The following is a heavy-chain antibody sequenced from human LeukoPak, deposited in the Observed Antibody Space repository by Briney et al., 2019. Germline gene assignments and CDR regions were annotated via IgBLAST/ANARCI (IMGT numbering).Heavy chain of an antibody. CDR1: GGSFSGYY. D-gene: IGHD3-10*01. V-gene: IGHV4-34*01. CDR2: INHSGST. CDR3: ARGTMAVY. Sequence: SETLSLTCAVYGGSFSGYYWSWIRQPPGKGLEWIGEINHSGSTNYNPSLKSRVTISVDTSKNQFSLKLSSVTAADTAVYYCARGTMAVYWGQGTLVTVSS. J-gene: IGHJ4*02.